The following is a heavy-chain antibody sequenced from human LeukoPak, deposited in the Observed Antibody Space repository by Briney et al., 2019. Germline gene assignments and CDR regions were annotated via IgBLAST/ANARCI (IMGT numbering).Heavy chain of an antibody. D-gene: IGHD3-10*01. CDR3: AREGPYYYGSGSYDVAIDY. CDR2: IIPIFGTA. V-gene: IGHV1-69*13. J-gene: IGHJ4*02. CDR1: GGTFSSYA. Sequence: SVKVSCKASGGTFSSYAISWVRQAPGQGLEWMGGIIPIFGTANYAQKFQGRVTITADESTSTAYMELSSLRSEDTAVYYYAREGPYYYGSGSYDVAIDYWGQGTLVTVSS.